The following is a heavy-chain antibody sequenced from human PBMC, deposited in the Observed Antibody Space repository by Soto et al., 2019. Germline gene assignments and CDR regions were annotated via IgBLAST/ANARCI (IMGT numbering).Heavy chain of an antibody. D-gene: IGHD2-15*01. CDR3: AKDEGDIVVVVAATPFDY. CDR1: GFTFSSYA. J-gene: IGHJ4*02. Sequence: PGGALRRSCAASGFTFSSYAMIWVRQAPGKGLEWVSAISGSGGSTYYADSVKGRFTISRDNSKNTLYLQMNSLRAEDTAVYYCAKDEGDIVVVVAATPFDYWGQGTLVTVSS. CDR2: ISGSGGST. V-gene: IGHV3-23*01.